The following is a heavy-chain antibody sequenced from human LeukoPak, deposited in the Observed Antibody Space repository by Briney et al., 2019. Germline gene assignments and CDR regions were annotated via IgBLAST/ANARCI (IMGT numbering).Heavy chain of an antibody. V-gene: IGHV1-18*01. J-gene: IGHJ4*02. D-gene: IGHD4-17*01. CDR1: GCNFMNYG. CDR3: ARVGATYGDPLEFDY. Sequence: ASVKVSCKASGCNFMNYGISWVRQAPGQGLEWMGWISGYTGKADYAPKLQGRITMTTDTSTTTAYMELRSLTSDDTAMYYCARVGATYGDPLEFDYWGLGTLVTVSS. CDR2: ISGYTGKA.